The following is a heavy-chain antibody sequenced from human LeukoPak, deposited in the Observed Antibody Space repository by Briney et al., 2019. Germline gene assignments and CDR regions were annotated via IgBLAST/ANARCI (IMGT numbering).Heavy chain of an antibody. V-gene: IGHV1-24*01. CDR1: GYTLTELS. CDR2: FDPEDGET. D-gene: IGHD4-17*01. J-gene: IGHJ6*02. CDR3: ATTYGDRRDYYYYGMHV. Sequence: ASVKVSCKVYGYTLTELSMHWVRQAPGKGLEWMGGFDPEDGETIYAQKFQGRVTMTEDTSTDTAYMELSSLRSEDTAVYYCATTYGDRRDYYYYGMHVWGQGTTVTVSS.